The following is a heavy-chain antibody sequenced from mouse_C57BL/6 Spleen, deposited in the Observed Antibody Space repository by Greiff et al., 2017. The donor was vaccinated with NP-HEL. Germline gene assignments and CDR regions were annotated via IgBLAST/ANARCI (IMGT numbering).Heavy chain of an antibody. V-gene: IGHV5-17*01. CDR3: ARTYSYGSSYRPWYFDV. J-gene: IGHJ1*03. D-gene: IGHD1-1*01. CDR1: GFTFSDYG. Sequence: EVQGVESGGGLVKPGGSLKLSCAASGFTFSDYGMHWVRQAPEKGLEWVAYISSGSSTIYYADTVKGRFTISRDNAKNTLFLQMTSLRSEDTAMYYCARTYSYGSSYRPWYFDVWGTGTTVTVSS. CDR2: ISSGSSTI.